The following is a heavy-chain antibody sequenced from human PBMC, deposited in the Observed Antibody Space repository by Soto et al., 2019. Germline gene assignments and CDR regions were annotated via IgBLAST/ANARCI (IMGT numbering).Heavy chain of an antibody. CDR3: AKDDFVVVPAARFNYYYGMDV. CDR1: GFTFSSYA. J-gene: IGHJ6*02. CDR2: ISGSGGST. V-gene: IGHV3-23*01. Sequence: GGSLRLSCAASGFTFSSYAMSWVRQAPGKGLEWVSAISGSGGSTYYADSVKGQFTISRDNSKNTMYLQMNSLRAEDTAVYYCAKDDFVVVPAARFNYYYGMDVWGQGTTVTV. D-gene: IGHD2-2*01.